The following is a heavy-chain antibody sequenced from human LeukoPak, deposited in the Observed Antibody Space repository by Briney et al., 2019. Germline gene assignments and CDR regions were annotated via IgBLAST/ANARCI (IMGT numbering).Heavy chain of an antibody. J-gene: IGHJ6*03. CDR1: RYTFTSYD. CDR3: ARLGLEWFHFYYMDV. V-gene: IGHV1-8*01. CDR2: MNPNTGDT. Sequence: ASVKVSCKASRYTFTSYDINWVRQAPGQGLEWMGWMNPNTGDTGYAQKFQGRVTMTRNTSISTAYMELSSLRSEDTAVYYCARLGLEWFHFYYMDVWGKGTTVIVSS. D-gene: IGHD3-3*01.